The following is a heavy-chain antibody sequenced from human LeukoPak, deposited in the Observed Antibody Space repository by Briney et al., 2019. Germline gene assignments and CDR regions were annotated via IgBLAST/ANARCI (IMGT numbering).Heavy chain of an antibody. J-gene: IGHJ4*02. CDR2: ISGYNGNT. Sequence: ASVKVSCKASGYTFTRYGISWVRQAPGQGLEWMGWISGYNGNTNYAQKFQGRVSMTTDISTSTAYMELRSLRSDDTAVYYCARGSLSVAVTPFDDWGQGTLVTVSS. CDR1: GYTFTRYG. CDR3: ARGSLSVAVTPFDD. V-gene: IGHV1-18*01. D-gene: IGHD6-19*01.